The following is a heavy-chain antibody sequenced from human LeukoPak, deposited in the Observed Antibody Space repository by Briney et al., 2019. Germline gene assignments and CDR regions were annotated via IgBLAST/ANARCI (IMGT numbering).Heavy chain of an antibody. Sequence: SETLSLTCTVSGYSISSGYYWGWIRQLPGKGLEWIGSIYHSGSTYYNPSLKSRVTISVDTSKNQFSLKLSSVTAADTAVYYCARGGFGYDIRAGRAWFDPWGQGTLVTVSS. V-gene: IGHV4-38-2*02. D-gene: IGHD3-9*01. CDR2: IYHSGST. CDR3: ARGGFGYDIRAGRAWFDP. J-gene: IGHJ5*02. CDR1: GYSISSGYY.